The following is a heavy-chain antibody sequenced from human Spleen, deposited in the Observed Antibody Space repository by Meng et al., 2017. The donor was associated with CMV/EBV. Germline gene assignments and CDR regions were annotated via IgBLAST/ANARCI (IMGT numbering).Heavy chain of an antibody. D-gene: IGHD2-21*01. CDR3: AKARGAYCGDDCYSGCDY. J-gene: IGHJ4*02. Sequence: SLKISCVASGFTFDDYAMHWVRQAPGKGLEWVSGISVNSDKVGYADSVKGRFTISRDNAKKSLYLQMNSLRAEDTAVYYCAKARGAYCGDDCYSGCDYWGQGTLVTVSS. V-gene: IGHV3-9*01. CDR2: ISVNSDKV. CDR1: GFTFDDYA.